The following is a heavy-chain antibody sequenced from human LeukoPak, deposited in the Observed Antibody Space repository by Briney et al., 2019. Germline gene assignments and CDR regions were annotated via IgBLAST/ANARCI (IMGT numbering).Heavy chain of an antibody. V-gene: IGHV3-21*01. D-gene: IGHD2-2*01. Sequence: GGSLRLSCAASGFTFSSYSMNWVRQAPGKGLEWVSSISSSSSYIYYADSVKGRFTISRDNAKNSLYLQMNSLRAEDTAVYYCASDIVVVPAAIRDYWGQGTLVTDSS. CDR3: ASDIVVVPAAIRDY. CDR2: ISSSSSYI. J-gene: IGHJ4*02. CDR1: GFTFSSYS.